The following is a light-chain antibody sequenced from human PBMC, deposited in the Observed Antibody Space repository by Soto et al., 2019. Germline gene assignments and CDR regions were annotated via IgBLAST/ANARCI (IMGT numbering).Light chain of an antibody. J-gene: IGKJ5*01. Sequence: DIQMTQTPSSLSPSVRSRVTITCRASQSISSSLNWYQQKPGKAPKLLIYAASSLQSGVPSRFSGSGSGTDFTLTISSLQPEDFATYYCQQSYNTPYTFGQGTRLEIK. V-gene: IGKV1-39*01. CDR2: AAS. CDR1: QSISSS. CDR3: QQSYNTPYT.